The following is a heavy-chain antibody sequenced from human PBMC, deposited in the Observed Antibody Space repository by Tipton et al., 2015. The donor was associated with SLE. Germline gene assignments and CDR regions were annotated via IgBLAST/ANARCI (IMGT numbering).Heavy chain of an antibody. J-gene: IGHJ4*02. D-gene: IGHD6-6*01. Sequence: TLSLTCTVSGGPLSSCIYYLGWFRQPPGKGLEWIGSIYYSGSTYYNPSLKSRVTISVDTSKNQFSLKLSSVTAADTAVYYCSSSRVWGQGTLVTVSS. CDR1: GGPLSSCIYY. CDR3: SSSRV. V-gene: IGHV4-39*07. CDR2: IYYSGST.